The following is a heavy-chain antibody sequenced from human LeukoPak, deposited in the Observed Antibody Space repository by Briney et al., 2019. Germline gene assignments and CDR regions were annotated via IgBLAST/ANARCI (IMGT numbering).Heavy chain of an antibody. CDR2: IIPIFGTA. V-gene: IGHV1-69*05. CDR3: ARESGNYDFWSGYYILRECAFDI. CDR1: GGTFSSYA. D-gene: IGHD3-3*01. Sequence: GSSVKVSCKASGGTFSSYAISWVRQAPGQGLEWMGRIIPIFGTANYAQKFQGRVTITTDESTSTAYMGLSSLRSEDTAVYYCARESGNYDFWSGYYILRECAFDIWGQGTMVTVSS. J-gene: IGHJ3*02.